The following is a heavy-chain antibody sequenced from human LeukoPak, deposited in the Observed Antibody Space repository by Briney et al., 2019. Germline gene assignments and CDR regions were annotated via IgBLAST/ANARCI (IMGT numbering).Heavy chain of an antibody. J-gene: IGHJ4*02. CDR2: ISYSGST. CDR3: ARYSGSYYFDY. CDR1: GGSLSTNY. Sequence: SETLSLTCAVSGGSLSTNYWSWIRQPPGKGLEWIAYISYSGSTNYSPSLRSRVTISVDTSKSQFSLKLSPVTAADSAVYYCARYSGSYYFDYWGQGTLVTVSS. D-gene: IGHD1-26*01. V-gene: IGHV4-59*08.